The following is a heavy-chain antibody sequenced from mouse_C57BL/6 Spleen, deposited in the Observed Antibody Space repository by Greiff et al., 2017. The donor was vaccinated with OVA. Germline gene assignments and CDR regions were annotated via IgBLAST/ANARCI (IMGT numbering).Heavy chain of an antibody. D-gene: IGHD1-1*01. CDR1: GFNIKDDY. CDR2: IDPENGDT. Sequence: EVKLMESGAELVRPGASVKLSCTASGFNIKDDYMHWVKQRPEQGLEWIGWIDPENGDTEYASKFQGKATITADTSSNTAYLQLSSLTSEDTAVYYCTTRYGSSYDWGQGTTLTVSS. J-gene: IGHJ2*01. CDR3: TTRYGSSYD. V-gene: IGHV14-4*01.